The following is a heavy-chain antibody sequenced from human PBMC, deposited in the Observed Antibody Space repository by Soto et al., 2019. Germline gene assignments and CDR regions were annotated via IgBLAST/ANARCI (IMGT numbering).Heavy chain of an antibody. V-gene: IGHV3-7*01. Sequence: EVQLVESGGGLVQPGGSLRFSCAASGFTFSSYWMSWVRQAPGKGLEWVANIKQDGSEKYYVDSVKGRFTISRDNAKNSLYLQMNSLRAEDTAVYYCARGGLMVYARSYYYYGMDVWGQGTTVTVSS. D-gene: IGHD2-8*01. CDR2: IKQDGSEK. J-gene: IGHJ6*02. CDR1: GFTFSSYW. CDR3: ARGGLMVYARSYYYYGMDV.